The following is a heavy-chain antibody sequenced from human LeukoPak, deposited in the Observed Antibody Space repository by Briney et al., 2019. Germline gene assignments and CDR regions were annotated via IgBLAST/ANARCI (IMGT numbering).Heavy chain of an antibody. CDR2: INSSGSTI. Sequence: GGSPTLSCGASGFTFSGYYMSWMRRATGKGLEWGSYINSSGSTIYYADSVKGRFTISRDNAKNSPYLQMNSLRAEDTAVYYCARRYCSSTTCYGDYYYMDVWGKGTTVTVSS. D-gene: IGHD2-2*01. CDR3: ARRYCSSTTCYGDYYYMDV. J-gene: IGHJ6*03. CDR1: GFTFSGYY. V-gene: IGHV3-11*01.